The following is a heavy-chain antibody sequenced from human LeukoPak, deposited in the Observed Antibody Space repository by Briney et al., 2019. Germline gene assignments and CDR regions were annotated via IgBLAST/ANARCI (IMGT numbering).Heavy chain of an antibody. Sequence: PSETLSLTCTVSGGSISGSYWGWIRQPPGKGLEWIGSIYYSGGTYYNPSLKSRVTISVDTSRNQFSLNLSSVTAADTAVYYCARPLNYFYYMDVWGKGTTVTVS. J-gene: IGHJ6*03. V-gene: IGHV4-39*01. CDR2: IYYSGGT. CDR1: GGSISGSY. CDR3: ARPLNYFYYMDV.